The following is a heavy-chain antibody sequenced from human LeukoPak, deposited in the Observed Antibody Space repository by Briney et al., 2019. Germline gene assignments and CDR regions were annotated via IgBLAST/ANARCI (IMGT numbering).Heavy chain of an antibody. Sequence: GGSLRLSCAASGFTFDDYAMHWVRQAPGKGLEWVSGISWNSGSIGYADSVKGRFTISRDNAKNSLYLQMNSLRAEDTALYYCARDMRRGIAVAGLDYWGQGTLVTVSS. CDR1: GFTFDDYA. V-gene: IGHV3-9*01. CDR3: ARDMRRGIAVAGLDY. J-gene: IGHJ4*02. D-gene: IGHD6-19*01. CDR2: ISWNSGSI.